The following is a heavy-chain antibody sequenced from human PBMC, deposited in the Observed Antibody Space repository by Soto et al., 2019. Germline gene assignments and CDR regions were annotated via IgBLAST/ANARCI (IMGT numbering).Heavy chain of an antibody. CDR3: ANADSNYAGRFSYYYMDV. D-gene: IGHD4-4*01. CDR2: ISGYNGYT. CDR1: GYTFRSYG. V-gene: IGHV1-18*01. Sequence: QVQLVQSGNEVKKPGASVKVSCKASGYTFRSYGISWVRQAPGQGPGWMGWISGYNGYTHYPQKFQGKVTMTTDTSTSTAYMELRSLRSDDTAVYYCANADSNYAGRFSYYYMDVWGNGTLVTVSS. J-gene: IGHJ6*03.